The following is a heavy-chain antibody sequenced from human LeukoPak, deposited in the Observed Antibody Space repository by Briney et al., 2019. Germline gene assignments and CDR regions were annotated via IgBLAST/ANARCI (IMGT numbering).Heavy chain of an antibody. D-gene: IGHD3-16*01. Sequence: PSEPLSLTCTVSGGSTSSYYWSWLRQPPGKGLEWIGYIYYSGSTNYNPSLKSRVTISVDTSKNQFSLKLSSVTAADTAVYYCASVDYVWGSFYWGQGTLVTVSS. J-gene: IGHJ4*02. V-gene: IGHV4-59*01. CDR3: ASVDYVWGSFY. CDR1: GGSTSSYY. CDR2: IYYSGST.